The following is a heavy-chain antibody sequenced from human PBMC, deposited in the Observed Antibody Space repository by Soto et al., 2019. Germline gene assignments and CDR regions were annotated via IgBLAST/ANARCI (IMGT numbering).Heavy chain of an antibody. D-gene: IGHD3-3*01. V-gene: IGHV4-34*01. Sequence: SEARSLSCTFYGDSVISDFWSWVRQPPGKGLEWIGEINHSGSTNYSPSLKSRVTISVDRSKNQFSLKLSSVTAADTAVYYCARGISLVGVTPWGQGTLVTVSS. CDR2: INHSGST. CDR1: GDSVISDF. J-gene: IGHJ5*02. CDR3: ARGISLVGVTP.